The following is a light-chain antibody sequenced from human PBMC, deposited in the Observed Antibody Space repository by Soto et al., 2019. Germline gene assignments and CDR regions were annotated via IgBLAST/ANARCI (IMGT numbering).Light chain of an antibody. CDR2: EVS. CDR3: MQGSQPPYT. V-gene: IGKV2D-29*01. CDR1: QSPLNSDGTTY. Sequence: DIVMTQTPLSLSVTPGQPAAISCKSSQSPLNSDGTTYLFWYLQKPDQPPQILIYEVSNRFSGVPYRFSGSGSGTDFTLKISRVEAEGVGVYYCMQGSQPPYTFGQGTRLEIK. J-gene: IGKJ2*01.